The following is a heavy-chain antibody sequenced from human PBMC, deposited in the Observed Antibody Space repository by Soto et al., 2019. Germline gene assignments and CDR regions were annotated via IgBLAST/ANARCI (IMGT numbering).Heavy chain of an antibody. CDR3: ARLQSMVRGVTKLFDY. J-gene: IGHJ4*02. CDR2: IYYSGST. Sequence: QLQLQESGPGLVKPSETLSLTCTVSGGSISSSSYYWGWIRQPPGKGLEWIGSIYYSGSTYYNPSLKSRVTRSVDTSKNQISLKLSSVTAADTAVYYCARLQSMVRGVTKLFDYWGQGTLATVSS. CDR1: GGSISSSSYY. V-gene: IGHV4-39*01. D-gene: IGHD3-10*01.